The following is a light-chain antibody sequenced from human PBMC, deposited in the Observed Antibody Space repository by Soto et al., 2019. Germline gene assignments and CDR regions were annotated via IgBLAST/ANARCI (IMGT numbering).Light chain of an antibody. CDR1: SSNIGAGHD. CDR3: QSYDSSLSGVI. CDR2: ANV. V-gene: IGLV1-40*01. Sequence: QSVLTQPPSVSVAPGQRATISCTGRSSNIGAGHDVHWYQQLPGTAPKLLIYANVNRPSGVPDRFSGSKSGTSASLAITGLQAEDEADYYCQSYDSSLSGVIFGGGTQLTVL. J-gene: IGLJ2*01.